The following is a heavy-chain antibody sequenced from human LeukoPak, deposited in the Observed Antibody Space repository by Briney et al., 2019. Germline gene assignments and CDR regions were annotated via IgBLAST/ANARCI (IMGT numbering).Heavy chain of an antibody. J-gene: IGHJ4*01. D-gene: IGHD6-6*01. CDR1: GFTFSSYA. CDR3: SKDGGYEQLVRGDFDY. V-gene: IGHV3-23*01. CDR2: ISGSGGST. Sequence: PGGSLRLSCAASGFTFSSYAMSWVRQAPGKGLEWVSAISGSGGSTYYADSVKGRFTISRDNSKNTLYLQMNSLRAEDTAVYYCSKDGGYEQLVRGDFDYWGHGTLVTVSS.